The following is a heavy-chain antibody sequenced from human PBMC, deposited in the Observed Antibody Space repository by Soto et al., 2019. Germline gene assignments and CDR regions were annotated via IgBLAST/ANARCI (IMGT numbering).Heavy chain of an antibody. CDR2: ISWNSGSI. J-gene: IGHJ4*02. V-gene: IGHV3-9*01. CDR3: AKDSGPGGWYFRDFDY. D-gene: IGHD6-19*01. Sequence: EVQLVESGGGLVQPGRSLRLSCAASGFTFDDYAMHWVRQAPGKGLEWVSGISWNSGSIGYADSVKGRFTISRDNAKNSLYLQMNSLRAEDTALYYCAKDSGPGGWYFRDFDYWGQGTLVTVSS. CDR1: GFTFDDYA.